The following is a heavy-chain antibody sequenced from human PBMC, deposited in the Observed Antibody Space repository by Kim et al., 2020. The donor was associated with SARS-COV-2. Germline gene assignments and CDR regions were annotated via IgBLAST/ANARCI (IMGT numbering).Heavy chain of an antibody. V-gene: IGHV3-30*04. J-gene: IGHJ3*02. CDR3: VGEQHLAPGWDAFDI. Sequence: GGSLRLSCAASAFIFSRHTMHWVRQAPDKGLEWVAAISDDGRTKNYADSVKGRVSISRDNSKNTSYMASYMEMNSLSTEDTALYYCVGEQHLAPGWDAFDIWGQGTMVTVAS. D-gene: IGHD6-13*01. CDR1: AFIFSRHT. CDR2: ISDDGRTK.